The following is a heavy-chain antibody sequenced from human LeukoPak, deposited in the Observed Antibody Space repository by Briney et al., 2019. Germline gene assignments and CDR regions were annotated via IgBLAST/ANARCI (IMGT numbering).Heavy chain of an antibody. V-gene: IGHV1-58*01. D-gene: IGHD2-15*01. J-gene: IGHJ4*02. CDR3: AAVLGYCSGGSCYSDY. CDR2: IVVGSGNT. CDR1: GFTFTSSA. Sequence: SVKVSCKASGFTFTSSAVQWVRQACGQGLEWIGWIVVGSGNTNYAQKFQERVTITRDMSTSTAYMELSSLRSEDTTVYYCAAVLGYCSGGSCYSDYWGQGTLVTVSS.